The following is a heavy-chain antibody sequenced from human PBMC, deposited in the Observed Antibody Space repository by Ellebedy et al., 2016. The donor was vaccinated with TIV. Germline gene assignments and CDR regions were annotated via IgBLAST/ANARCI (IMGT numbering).Heavy chain of an antibody. D-gene: IGHD3-16*01. J-gene: IGHJ6*02. CDR2: IRSDGSNK. CDR3: VKGAYPVPTVMAV. CDR1: GFSTSG. Sequence: GESLKISCAASGFSTSGMHWVRQAPGKGLEWVAFIRSDGSNKYYADSVQGRFTISRDTSKNTLDLQMTSLRPEDTALYYCVKGAYPVPTVMAVWGQGTMVIVSS. V-gene: IGHV3-30*02.